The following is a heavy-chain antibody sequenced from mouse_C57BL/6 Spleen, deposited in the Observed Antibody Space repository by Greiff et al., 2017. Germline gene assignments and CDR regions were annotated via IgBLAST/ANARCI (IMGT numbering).Heavy chain of an antibody. D-gene: IGHD2-1*01. Sequence: QVQLQQPGAELVKPGASVKLSCKASGYTFTSYWMQWVKQRPGQGLEWIGEIAPSDSYTNYNQKFKGRATMTVDTSSSSAYMPLSSLTSEDSAVYYCAVYYGNYWYFDVWGTATTVTVSS. V-gene: IGHV1-50*01. J-gene: IGHJ1*03. CDR2: IAPSDSYT. CDR1: GYTFTSYW. CDR3: AVYYGNYWYFDV.